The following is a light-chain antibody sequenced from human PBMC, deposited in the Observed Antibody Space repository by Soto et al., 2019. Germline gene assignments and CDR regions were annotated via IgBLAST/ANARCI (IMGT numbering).Light chain of an antibody. CDR1: QSVGNY. CDR3: QLRSNWPPT. Sequence: EIVLTQSPATLSLSPGERATLSCRASQSVGNYLVWYQQKPGQAPRLLIYDASNRATGIPARFSGSGSGTDFTLTISSLEPEDFAVYYCQLRSNWPPTFGGGTTVEIK. J-gene: IGKJ4*01. CDR2: DAS. V-gene: IGKV3-11*01.